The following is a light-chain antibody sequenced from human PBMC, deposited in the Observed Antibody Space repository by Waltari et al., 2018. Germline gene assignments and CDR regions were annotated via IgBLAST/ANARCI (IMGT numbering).Light chain of an antibody. CDR1: QNFLDTSTLLNH. CDR3: QQYYGTPLT. V-gene: IGKV4-1*01. J-gene: IGKJ4*01. CDR2: WAS. Sequence: DIVMTQSPDSLAVYLGERATIHCKSSQNFLDTSTLLNHLAWDQQRPGHPPKLLFSWASTPESGVPDRFTGSGSGTDFTLTISSLQPEDVAVYYCQQYYGTPLTFGGGTRVEIK.